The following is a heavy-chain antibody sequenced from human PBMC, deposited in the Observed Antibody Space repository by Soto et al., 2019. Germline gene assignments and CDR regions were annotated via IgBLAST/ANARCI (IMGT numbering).Heavy chain of an antibody. V-gene: IGHV3-11*06. CDR1: GFTFSDYY. Sequence: QVQVVESGGGLVKPGGSLRLSCAASGFTFSDYYMSWIRQAPGKGLEWVSFISSSSDSTKYADSVKGRFTISRDNAKNSLSLQLNSLRAEDTAVYYCARGGVKGTTSRGQEYKWGQGTLVTVSS. CDR3: ARGGVKGTTSRGQEYK. CDR2: ISSSSDST. D-gene: IGHD1-7*01. J-gene: IGHJ4*02.